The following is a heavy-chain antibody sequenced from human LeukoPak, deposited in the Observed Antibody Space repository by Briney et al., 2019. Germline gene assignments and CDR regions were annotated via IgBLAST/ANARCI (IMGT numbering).Heavy chain of an antibody. CDR2: INHSGST. Sequence: ETLSLTCAVYGGSFSGYYWSWIRQPPGKGLEWIGEINHSGSTNYNPSLKSRVTISVDTSKNQFSLKLSSVTAADTAVYYCAGGYSYGHYHYGMDVWGQGTTVTVSS. J-gene: IGHJ6*02. D-gene: IGHD5-18*01. CDR1: GGSFSGYY. V-gene: IGHV4-34*01. CDR3: AGGYSYGHYHYGMDV.